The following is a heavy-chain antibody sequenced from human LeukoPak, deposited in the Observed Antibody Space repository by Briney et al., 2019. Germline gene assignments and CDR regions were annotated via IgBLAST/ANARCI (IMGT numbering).Heavy chain of an antibody. Sequence: GGSLRLSCAASGFTFSSYAMSWVRQAPGKGLEWVSAISGSGGSTYYADSVKGRFTISRDNSKNTLYLQTNSLRAEDTAVYYCAKDLTMIVVVTTTSRGDYWGQGTLVTVSS. CDR1: GFTFSSYA. J-gene: IGHJ4*02. CDR3: AKDLTMIVVVTTTSRGDY. CDR2: ISGSGGST. D-gene: IGHD3-22*01. V-gene: IGHV3-23*01.